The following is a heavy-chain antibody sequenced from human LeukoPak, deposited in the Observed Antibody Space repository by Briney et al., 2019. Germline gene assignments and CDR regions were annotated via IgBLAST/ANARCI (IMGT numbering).Heavy chain of an antibody. Sequence: PSASVKVSCKASGYTFTSYGISWVRQAPGQGLEWMGWISAYNGNTNYAQKLQGRVTMTTDTSTSTAYMELRSLRSDDTAVYYCARNLNTAKTVPVGACDYWGQGTLVTVSS. CDR1: GYTFTSYG. J-gene: IGHJ4*02. CDR2: ISAYNGNT. V-gene: IGHV1-18*01. CDR3: ARNLNTAKTVPVGACDY. D-gene: IGHD5-18*01.